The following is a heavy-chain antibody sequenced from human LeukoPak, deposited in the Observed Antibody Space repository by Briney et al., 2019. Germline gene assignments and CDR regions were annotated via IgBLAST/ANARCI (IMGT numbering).Heavy chain of an antibody. CDR2: FDPEDGET. D-gene: IGHD3-22*01. V-gene: IGHV1-24*01. Sequence: GASVKVSCKASGYTFTSYDINWVRQAPGKGLEWMGGFDPEDGETIYAQKFQGRVTMTEDTSTDTAYMELSSLRSEDTAVYYCTVEVQGYDSSGYSDYWGQGTLVTVSS. CDR1: GYTFTSYD. J-gene: IGHJ4*02. CDR3: TVEVQGYDSSGYSDY.